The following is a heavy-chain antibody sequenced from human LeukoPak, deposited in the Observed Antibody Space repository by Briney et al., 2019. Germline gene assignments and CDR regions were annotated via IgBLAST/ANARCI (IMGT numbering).Heavy chain of an antibody. V-gene: IGHV3-21*01. CDR1: GFTFSSYS. D-gene: IGHD6-19*01. Sequence: GGSLRLSCAASGFTFSSYSMSWVRQAPGKGLEWVSSITTSSTYISYADSVKGRFTISRDDAKNSLYLQMNSLRAEDTAVYYCARGKYSSGWFDYWGQGTLVTVSS. CDR3: ARGKYSSGWFDY. J-gene: IGHJ4*02. CDR2: ITTSSTYI.